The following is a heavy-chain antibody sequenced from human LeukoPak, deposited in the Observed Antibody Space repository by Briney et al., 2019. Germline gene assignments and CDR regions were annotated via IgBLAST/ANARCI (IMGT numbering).Heavy chain of an antibody. CDR3: ARINWNYLDY. CDR1: GGSISSYY. J-gene: IGHJ4*02. V-gene: IGHV4-59*08. D-gene: IGHD1-20*01. CDR2: IYYSGNT. Sequence: SETLSLTCTVSGGSISSYYWSWIRQPPGKGLEWIGYIYYSGNTNYNPSLKSRLTMSADRSRNQFSLKLSSVTAADTAVYYCARINWNYLDYWGQGILVTVSS.